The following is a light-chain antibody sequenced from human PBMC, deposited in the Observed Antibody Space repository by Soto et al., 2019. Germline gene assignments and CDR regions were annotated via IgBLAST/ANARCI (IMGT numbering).Light chain of an antibody. CDR2: DAA. V-gene: IGKV1-39*01. J-gene: IGKJ3*01. CDR3: QQTSSAPFT. Sequence: DIPMTQSPYSLSAAVGDRVTIACRASQNINTYLNWYQQKPGKAPKLLIFDAASLQNGAPSRFSGGGSRTDFTLTITSLQPEDFATYYCQQTSSAPFTFGPGTKVDIK. CDR1: QNINTY.